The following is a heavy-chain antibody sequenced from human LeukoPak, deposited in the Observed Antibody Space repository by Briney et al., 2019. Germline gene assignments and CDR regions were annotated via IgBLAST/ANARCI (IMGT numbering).Heavy chain of an antibody. CDR3: ARWSSGSYYYVDY. V-gene: IGHV4-59*10. Sequence: SETLSLTWAVSGGSISSYFWSWLRLPAGKGLEWIGRMYSSGSTNYNPSLKSRVTMSVDTSKNQFSLKLSSVTAADTAVYYCARWSSGSYYYVDYWGQGTLGTVSS. J-gene: IGHJ4*02. CDR1: GGSISSYF. CDR2: MYSSGST. D-gene: IGHD3-22*01.